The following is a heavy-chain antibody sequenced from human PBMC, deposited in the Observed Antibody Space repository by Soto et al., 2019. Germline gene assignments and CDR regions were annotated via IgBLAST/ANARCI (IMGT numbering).Heavy chain of an antibody. D-gene: IGHD1-26*01. V-gene: IGHV1-18*01. Sequence: QVQLVQSGAEVKKPGASVKVSCKASGYTFTSYGISWVRQAPGQGLEWMGWISAYNGNTKYAQKLQGRVTTTTDRSTSTDYMELRSLRSDDTAVYYCARDLGGSYYAPVDYWGQGTLVTVSS. J-gene: IGHJ4*02. CDR1: GYTFTSYG. CDR3: ARDLGGSYYAPVDY. CDR2: ISAYNGNT.